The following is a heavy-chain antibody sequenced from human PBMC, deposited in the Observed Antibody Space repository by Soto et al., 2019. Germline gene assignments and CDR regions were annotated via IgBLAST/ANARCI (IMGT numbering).Heavy chain of an antibody. J-gene: IGHJ4*02. CDR3: VKDGAVTFSGWFFDY. Sequence: GGSLRLSCSASGFPFSRFAIHWVRQAPGKGLVYVSGISFNGGDTYHADSVKGRFSISRDNSKNTVYLQMSSLRAEDTAVYYCVKDGAVTFSGWFFDYWGQGTPVTVSS. CDR2: ISFNGGDT. D-gene: IGHD4-4*01. V-gene: IGHV3-64D*06. CDR1: GFPFSRFA.